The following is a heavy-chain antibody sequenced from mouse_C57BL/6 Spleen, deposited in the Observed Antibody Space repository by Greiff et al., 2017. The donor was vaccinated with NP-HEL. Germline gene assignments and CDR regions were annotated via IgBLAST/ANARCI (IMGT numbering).Heavy chain of an antibody. J-gene: IGHJ1*03. V-gene: IGHV1-59*01. CDR1: GYTFTSYW. CDR3: ARTPHYGRRYGYFDV. D-gene: IGHD1-1*01. CDR2: IDPSDSYT. Sequence: VQLQQPGAELVRPGTSVKLSCKASGYTFTSYWMHWVKQRPGQGLEWIGVIDPSDSYTNYNHKFKGKATLTVDTSSSTASMQLSSLTSADYAVYYCARTPHYGRRYGYFDVWGTGTTVTVSS.